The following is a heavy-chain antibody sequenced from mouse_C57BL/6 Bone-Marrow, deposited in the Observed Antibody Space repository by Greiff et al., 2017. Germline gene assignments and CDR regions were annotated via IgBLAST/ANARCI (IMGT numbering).Heavy chain of an antibody. Sequence: VQLQQSGPELVKPGDSVKLSCKASGYSFTGYFMNWVMQSHGKSLEWIGRINPYNGDTFYNQKFKGKATLTVDKSSSTAHMELRSLTSEDSAVYYCARAGTTVVAVYYFDYWGQGTTLTVSS. D-gene: IGHD1-1*01. J-gene: IGHJ2*01. CDR3: ARAGTTVVAVYYFDY. CDR2: INPYNGDT. CDR1: GYSFTGYF. V-gene: IGHV1-20*01.